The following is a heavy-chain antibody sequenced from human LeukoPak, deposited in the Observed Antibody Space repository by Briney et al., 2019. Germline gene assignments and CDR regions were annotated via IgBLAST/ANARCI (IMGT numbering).Heavy chain of an antibody. J-gene: IGHJ4*02. Sequence: SETPSLTCTVSGGSISSFYWSWIRQSPGKGLECIGYIFHNGDINYNPSLKSRVTITVDTSKNQFSLRLSSVTAADTAVYFCASTARLFQHWGQGALVTVSS. CDR1: GGSISSFY. V-gene: IGHV4-59*08. CDR2: IFHNGDI. CDR3: ASTARLFQH. D-gene: IGHD6-25*01.